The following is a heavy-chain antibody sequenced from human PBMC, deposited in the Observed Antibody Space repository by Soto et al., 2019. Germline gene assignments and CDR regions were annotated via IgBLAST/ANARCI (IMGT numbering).Heavy chain of an antibody. CDR1: GYSFTNYG. CDR2: ISPSSGYT. Sequence: ASVKVSCKSSGYSFTNYGFCWVRQVPGQGLEWMGYISPSSGYTTYAPNLQERVIMTTDSSTTTVYMELRSLTSDDTAVYYCAREMWTRSGPQNFFDYWXQGALVTVSS. V-gene: IGHV1-18*01. J-gene: IGHJ4*02. CDR3: AREMWTRSGPQNFFDY. D-gene: IGHD6-25*01.